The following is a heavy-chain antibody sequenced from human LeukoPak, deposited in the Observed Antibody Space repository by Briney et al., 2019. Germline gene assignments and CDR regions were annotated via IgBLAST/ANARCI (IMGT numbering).Heavy chain of an antibody. CDR2: IRYDGSNK. Sequence: GGSLRLSCAASGFTFSSYGMHWVRQAPGKGLEWVAFIRYDGSNKYYADSVKGRFTISRDNSRNTLYLQMNSLRAEDTAVYYCAKDRYDFWSGYLPFDPWGQGTLVTVSS. CDR3: AKDRYDFWSGYLPFDP. D-gene: IGHD3-3*01. CDR1: GFTFSSYG. J-gene: IGHJ5*02. V-gene: IGHV3-30*02.